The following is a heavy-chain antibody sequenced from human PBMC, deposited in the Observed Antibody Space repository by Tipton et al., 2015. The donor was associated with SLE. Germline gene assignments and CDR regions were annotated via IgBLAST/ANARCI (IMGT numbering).Heavy chain of an antibody. CDR1: GYSVSSSTHY. Sequence: TLSLTCSVSGYSVSSSTHYWAWIRQPPGKGLEWIGCIYYSGSTYYNPSLRSRVTISVDTSKNQFSLKLSSMTAADTAVYYCARGDYGTKPGFDYWGQGTLVTVST. CDR2: IYYSGST. D-gene: IGHD4-17*01. CDR3: ARGDYGTKPGFDY. V-gene: IGHV4-39*07. J-gene: IGHJ4*02.